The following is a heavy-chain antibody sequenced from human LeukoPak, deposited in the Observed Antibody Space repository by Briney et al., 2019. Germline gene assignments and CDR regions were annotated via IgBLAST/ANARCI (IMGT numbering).Heavy chain of an antibody. J-gene: IGHJ4*02. Sequence: ASVKVSCKASGYTFTGYYMHWARQAPGQGLEWMGWINPNSGGTNYAQKFQGRVTMTRDTSISTAYMELSRLRSDDTAVYYCARDRPYYYDSRGSFDYWGQGTLVTVSS. V-gene: IGHV1-2*02. CDR3: ARDRPYYYDSRGSFDY. CDR2: INPNSGGT. CDR1: GYTFTGYY. D-gene: IGHD3-22*01.